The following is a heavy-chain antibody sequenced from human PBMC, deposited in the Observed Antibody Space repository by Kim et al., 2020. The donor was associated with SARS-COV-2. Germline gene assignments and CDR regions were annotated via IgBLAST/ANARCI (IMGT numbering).Heavy chain of an antibody. J-gene: IGHJ3*02. V-gene: IGHV3-15*01. D-gene: IGHD3-22*01. Sequence: AAPVKGTFTISRDNSNNTLYLQMNSLKTEDTAVYYCTLSSGYFAADAFDIWGQETMVTVSS. CDR3: TLSSGYFAADAFDI.